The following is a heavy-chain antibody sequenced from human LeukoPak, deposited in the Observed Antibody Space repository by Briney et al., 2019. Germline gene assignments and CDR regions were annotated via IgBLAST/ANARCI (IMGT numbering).Heavy chain of an antibody. V-gene: IGHV3-11*04. D-gene: IGHD6-19*01. J-gene: IGHJ4*02. CDR3: AKDPNTQWRQRDY. CDR2: ISSSGRSI. Sequence: GGSLRLSCAASGFTFSDYYMTWIRQAPGKGLQWVSYISSSGRSIYYADSVKGRFTVSRDNAKNSLYLQMNCLRAEDTAVYYLAKDPNTQWRQRDYWRQGTLVTDPS. CDR1: GFTFSDYY.